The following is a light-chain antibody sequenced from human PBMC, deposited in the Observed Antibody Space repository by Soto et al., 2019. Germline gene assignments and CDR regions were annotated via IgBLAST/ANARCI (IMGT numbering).Light chain of an antibody. Sequence: EIVLTQSPATLSLSPGDRATLSCRASQSVSSYLAWYQQKPGQAPRLLIYDASNRATGIPARFSGSGSGTDFTLTITSLDPEDFAVYYCQKRSNWPSTFGGGTTVEIK. J-gene: IGKJ4*01. CDR3: QKRSNWPST. CDR2: DAS. V-gene: IGKV3-11*01. CDR1: QSVSSY.